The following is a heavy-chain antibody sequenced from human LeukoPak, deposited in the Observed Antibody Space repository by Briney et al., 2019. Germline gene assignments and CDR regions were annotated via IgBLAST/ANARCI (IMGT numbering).Heavy chain of an antibody. J-gene: IGHJ4*02. CDR1: GFTFSSYG. CDR2: ISSSSSYI. D-gene: IGHD3-22*01. CDR3: ASERSLYYYDSSGYYVFDY. V-gene: IGHV3-21*01. Sequence: PGGSLRLSCAASGFTFSSYGMNWVRQAPGKGLEWVSSISSSSSYIYYADSVRGRFTISRDNAKNSLYLQMNSLRAEDTAVYYCASERSLYYYDSSGYYVFDYWGQGTLVTVSS.